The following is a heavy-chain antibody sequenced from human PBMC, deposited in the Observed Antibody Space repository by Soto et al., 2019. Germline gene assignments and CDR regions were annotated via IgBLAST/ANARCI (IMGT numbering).Heavy chain of an antibody. Sequence: SETLSLTCTVSGASISSGDYFWSWIHQSPGKGLQWIGYIYDSGSSYYNPSLKSRVTMSVDTSKNQFSLKLSSVTAADTDVYYCAREKGYISGPKNFDYLGQGTLVTVSS. J-gene: IGHJ4*02. CDR2: IYDSGSS. CDR3: AREKGYISGPKNFDY. D-gene: IGHD5-12*01. V-gene: IGHV4-30-4*01. CDR1: GASISSGDYF.